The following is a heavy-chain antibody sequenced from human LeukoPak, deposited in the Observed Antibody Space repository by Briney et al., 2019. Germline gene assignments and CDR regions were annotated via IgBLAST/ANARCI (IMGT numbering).Heavy chain of an antibody. V-gene: IGHV3-23*01. J-gene: IGHJ5*02. Sequence: GGSLRLSCTASGYTFTDYAMSWVRQAPGKGLEWVSGISGSGTTTYYADSMKGRFTISRDNSKNTLYLQMNSLRAEDTAVYYCAKGQVAAAGYNWFDPWGQGTLVTVSS. CDR3: AKGQVAAAGYNWFDP. D-gene: IGHD6-13*01. CDR1: GYTFTDYA. CDR2: ISGSGTTT.